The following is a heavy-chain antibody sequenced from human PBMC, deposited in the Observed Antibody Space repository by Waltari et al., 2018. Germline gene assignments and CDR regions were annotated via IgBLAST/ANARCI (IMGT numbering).Heavy chain of an antibody. V-gene: IGHV3-74*01. Sequence: EVQLVESGGGLVQPGGSLRLSCAASGFTLSGTWLHWVRQVPGKGLVWVSRSSGDGSTINYADSVKCRFTISRDTAKNTLYLQMNSLRAEDTGVYYCARDHYYSKDVWGTGTTVTVSS. CDR1: GFTLSGTW. J-gene: IGHJ6*04. CDR3: ARDHYYSKDV. CDR2: SSGDGSTI.